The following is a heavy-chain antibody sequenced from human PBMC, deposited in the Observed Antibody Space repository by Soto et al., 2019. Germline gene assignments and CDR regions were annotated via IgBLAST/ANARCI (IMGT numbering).Heavy chain of an antibody. CDR2: INHSGNT. J-gene: IGHJ5*02. CDR3: ARGRRDILLIGWFDP. Sequence: QVQLQQWGAGLLKPPETLSLTCAVFGGSFSDYYWNWIRQPPGKGLEWIGEINHSGNTNYNPSLKSRVTMSVDTSKNQFSLSLSSLTAADTAVYFCARGRRDILLIGWFDPWGQGTLVTVS. V-gene: IGHV4-34*01. D-gene: IGHD2-8*02. CDR1: GGSFSDYY.